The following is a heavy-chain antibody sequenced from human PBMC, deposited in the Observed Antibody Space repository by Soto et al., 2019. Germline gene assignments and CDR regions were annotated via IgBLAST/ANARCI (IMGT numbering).Heavy chain of an antibody. CDR3: ARDYDSSGDY. J-gene: IGHJ4*02. Sequence: PSETLSLTCTVSVGSISSSSYYWSWIRQPPGKGLEWIAYIYFSGYTNYSPSLKSRVTISVDTSKNQFSLKLNSVTAADTAVYYCARDYDSSGDYWGQGTLVTVSS. CDR1: VGSISSSSYY. D-gene: IGHD3-22*01. V-gene: IGHV4-61*01. CDR2: IYFSGYT.